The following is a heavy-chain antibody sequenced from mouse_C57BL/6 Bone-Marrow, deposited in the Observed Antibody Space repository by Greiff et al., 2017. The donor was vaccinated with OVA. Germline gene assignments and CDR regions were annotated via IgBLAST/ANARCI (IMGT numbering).Heavy chain of an antibody. CDR2: ISYDGSN. J-gene: IGHJ3*01. CDR3: AREGWLLSFAW. V-gene: IGHV3-6*01. D-gene: IGHD2-3*01. Sequence: EVQLQQSGPGLVKPSQSLSLTCSVTGYSITSGYYWNWIRQFPGNKLEWMGYISYDGSNNYNPSLKNRISITRDTSKNQFFLKLNSVTTEDTATYYCAREGWLLSFAWWGQGTLVTVSA. CDR1: GYSITSGYY.